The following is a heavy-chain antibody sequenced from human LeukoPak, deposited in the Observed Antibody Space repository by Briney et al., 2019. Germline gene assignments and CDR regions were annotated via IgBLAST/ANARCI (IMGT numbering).Heavy chain of an antibody. CDR3: ARGRHVQQLVIRGFDY. CDR2: INAGNGNT. Sequence: GASVKVSCKASGYTFTSYAMHWVRQAPGQRLEWMGWINAGNGNTKYSQKFQGRVTITRDTSASTAYMELSSLRSEDTAVYYCARGRHVQQLVIRGFDYWGQGTLVTVSS. J-gene: IGHJ4*02. D-gene: IGHD6-13*01. CDR1: GYTFTSYA. V-gene: IGHV1-3*01.